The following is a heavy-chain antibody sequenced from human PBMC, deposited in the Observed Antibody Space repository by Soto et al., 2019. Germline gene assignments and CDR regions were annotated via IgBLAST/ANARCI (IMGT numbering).Heavy chain of an antibody. V-gene: IGHV3-15*05. CDR1: GFTCSGAW. CDR3: TTWSPPDDRLNS. CDR2: IKSKTDGGTT. Sequence: GGSLRLSCAASGFTCSGAWMSWVRQAPGKGLEWVGRIKSKTDGGTTDYAAPVKGRFTISRDDSKDIAYLHMTSLQTDDTGVYFVTTWSPPDDRLNSCGQGTVVTVSS. J-gene: IGHJ1*01. D-gene: IGHD3-22*01.